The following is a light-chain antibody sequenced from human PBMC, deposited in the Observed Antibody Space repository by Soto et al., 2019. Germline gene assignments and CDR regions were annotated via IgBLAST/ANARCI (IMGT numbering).Light chain of an antibody. J-gene: IGKJ4*01. CDR1: QGISSY. Sequence: IQLTQSPSSLSASVGDRVTITCRASQGISSYLAWYQQKPGKAPKLLIYAASTLQSGVPSRFSGSGSGTDFTLTISSLQPEDFSSYYWQKLNIYPLLTFGAGPKL. V-gene: IGKV1-9*01. CDR2: AAS. CDR3: QKLNIYPLLT.